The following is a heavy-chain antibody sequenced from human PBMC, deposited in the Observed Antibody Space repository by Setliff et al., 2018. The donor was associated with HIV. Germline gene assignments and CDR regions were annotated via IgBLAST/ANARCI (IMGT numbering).Heavy chain of an antibody. Sequence: GESLKISCKGSGYTFTSYWIGWVRQMPGKGLEWMGFIYPDDSDTRYSPSFQGQVTISADKSINTAFLQWSSLKASDTAMFYCARSDSANWYVDYWGQGTLVTVSS. J-gene: IGHJ4*02. V-gene: IGHV5-51*01. CDR1: GYTFTSYW. D-gene: IGHD1-1*01. CDR2: IYPDDSDT. CDR3: ARSDSANWYVDY.